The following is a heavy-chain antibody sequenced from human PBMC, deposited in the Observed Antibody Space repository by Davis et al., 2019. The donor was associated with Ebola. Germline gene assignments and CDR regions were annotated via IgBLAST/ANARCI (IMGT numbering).Heavy chain of an antibody. Sequence: GESLKISCAASTFSVSGTHMTWVRQSPGKGLEWVALLSGVGITSYADSVRGRFTISRDNAKHALFLQMNSLRAEDTAVYYCETTPQYSSGQNKPFDYWGQVTLVTVSS. CDR3: ETTPQYSSGQNKPFDY. V-gene: IGHV3-66*01. CDR2: LSGVGIT. CDR1: TFSVSGTH. J-gene: IGHJ4*02. D-gene: IGHD6-19*01.